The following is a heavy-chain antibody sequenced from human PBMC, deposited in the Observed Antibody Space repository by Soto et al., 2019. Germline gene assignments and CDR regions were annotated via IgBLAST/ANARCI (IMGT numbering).Heavy chain of an antibody. J-gene: IGHJ6*02. V-gene: IGHV1-69*01. CDR2: IIPIFGTA. CDR3: ARDSRVTAILSRDYYCGMDV. Sequence: QVQLVQSGAEVKKPGSSVKVSCKASGGTFSSYAISWVRQAPGQGLEWMGGIIPIFGTANYAQKCQGRVTITADESTSTAYMELSSLRSEDTAVYYCARDSRVTAILSRDYYCGMDVWGQGTTVTVSS. D-gene: IGHD2-21*02. CDR1: GGTFSSYA.